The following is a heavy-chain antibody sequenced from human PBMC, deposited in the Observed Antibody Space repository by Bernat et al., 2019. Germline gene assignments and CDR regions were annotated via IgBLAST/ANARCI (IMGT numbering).Heavy chain of an antibody. Sequence: EVQLVESGGGLVQPGRSLRLSCAASGFTFDDYAMHWVRQAPGKGLEWVSGISWNSATIAYADPVKGRFTISRDNAKNSLYLQMNSLRGEDTALYYCAKELSAGERFHYMDVWGIGTTVTVSS. CDR2: ISWNSATI. D-gene: IGHD1-1*01. CDR3: AKELSAGERFHYMDV. CDR1: GFTFDDYA. J-gene: IGHJ6*03. V-gene: IGHV3-9*01.